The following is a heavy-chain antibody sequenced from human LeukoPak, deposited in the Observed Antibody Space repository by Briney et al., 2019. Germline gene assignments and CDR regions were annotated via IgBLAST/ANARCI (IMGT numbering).Heavy chain of an antibody. CDR1: GYTFTSYG. CDR3: ARVPNYYDSSGYYFFDY. V-gene: IGHV1-18*01. J-gene: IGHJ4*02. CDR2: ISAYNGNT. D-gene: IGHD3-22*01. Sequence: GSSVKVSCKASGYTFTSYGISWVRQAPGQGLEWMGWISAYNGNTNYAQKLQGRVTRTTDTSTSTAYMELRSLRSDDTAVYYCARVPNYYDSSGYYFFDYWGQGTLVTVSS.